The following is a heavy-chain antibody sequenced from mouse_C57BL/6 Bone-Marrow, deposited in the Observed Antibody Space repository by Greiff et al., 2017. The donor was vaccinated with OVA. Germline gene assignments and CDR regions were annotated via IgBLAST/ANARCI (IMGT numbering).Heavy chain of an antibody. CDR3: ARGGLRHCDY. J-gene: IGHJ2*01. V-gene: IGHV1-63*01. CDR1: GYTFTNYW. D-gene: IGHD2-4*01. Sequence: VQLQQSGAELVRPGTSVKMSCKASGYTFTNYWIGWAKQRPGHGLEWIGDIYPGGGYTNYNEKFKGKATLTADKSSSTAYMQFSSLTSEDSAIYYWARGGLRHCDYWGQGTTLTVSS. CDR2: IYPGGGYT.